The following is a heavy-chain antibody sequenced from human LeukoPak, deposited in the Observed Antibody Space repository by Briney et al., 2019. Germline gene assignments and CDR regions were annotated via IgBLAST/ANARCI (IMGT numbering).Heavy chain of an antibody. D-gene: IGHD6-13*01. CDR2: IWYDGSNK. CDR3: GSDGIAVDRGVGYFDY. CDR1: GFTFRSYG. Sequence: GKSLRLSCAASGFTFRSYGMHWVRQAPGKGLEWVAVIWYDGSNKYYADSVKGRFTISRDNSENTLYLQMNSLSAEDTALYYCGSDGIAVDRGVGYFDYWGQGTLVTVSS. J-gene: IGHJ4*02. V-gene: IGHV3-33*01.